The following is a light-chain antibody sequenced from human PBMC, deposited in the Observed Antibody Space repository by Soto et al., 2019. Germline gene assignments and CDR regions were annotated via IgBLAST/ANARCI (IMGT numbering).Light chain of an antibody. J-gene: IGKJ2*01. CDR2: GAS. V-gene: IGKV3-20*01. CDR1: QDVSTNF. CDR3: QQYDGSTMYT. Sequence: IVLTQSPGTLSLSPGERATLSCRASQDVSTNFLAWYQQKPGQPPRLLIYGASRRAAGIPDRFSGSGSGTDFTLTISRLEPEDFAVYSCQQYDGSTMYTFGQVTKLEIK.